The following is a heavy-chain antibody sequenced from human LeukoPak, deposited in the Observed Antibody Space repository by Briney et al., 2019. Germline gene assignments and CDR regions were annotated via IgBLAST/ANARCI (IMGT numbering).Heavy chain of an antibody. CDR1: GYTFTDYY. Sequence: ASVKVSCKASGYTFTDYYIHWVRQAPGQGLEWMAWINPNSGGTNYAQKFQGRVTITADKSTSTAYMELSSLRSEDTAVYYCARGTAYCGGDCYDYYGMDVWGQGTTVTVSS. D-gene: IGHD2-21*02. CDR2: INPNSGGT. J-gene: IGHJ6*02. V-gene: IGHV1-2*02. CDR3: ARGTAYCGGDCYDYYGMDV.